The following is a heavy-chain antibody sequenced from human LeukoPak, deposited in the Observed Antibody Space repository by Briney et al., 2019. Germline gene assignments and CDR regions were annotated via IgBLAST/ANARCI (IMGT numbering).Heavy chain of an antibody. Sequence: ASVKVSCKASGYTFSGYYMHWVRQAPGQGLEWMGWISPNTGDTNYAQKFQGRVTMTRDTSITTAYMELSRLTSDDTAVYYCARHPYSGSYHFDYWGQGTLVTVSS. J-gene: IGHJ4*02. V-gene: IGHV1-2*02. CDR1: GYTFSGYY. D-gene: IGHD1-26*01. CDR2: ISPNTGDT. CDR3: ARHPYSGSYHFDY.